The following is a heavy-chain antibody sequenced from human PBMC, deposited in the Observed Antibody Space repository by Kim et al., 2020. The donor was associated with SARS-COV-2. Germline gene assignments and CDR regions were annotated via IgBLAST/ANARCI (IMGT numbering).Heavy chain of an antibody. V-gene: IGHV7-4-1*02. CDR1: GYTFTSYA. D-gene: IGHD3-3*01. CDR2: INTNTGNP. Sequence: ASVKVSCKASGYTFTSYAMNWVRQAPGQGLEWMGWINTNTGNPTYAQGFTGRFVFSLDTSVSTAYLQISSLKAEDTAVYYCATDREGPLTDFWSGYSSWFDPWGQGPLVTVSS. J-gene: IGHJ5*02. CDR3: ATDREGPLTDFWSGYSSWFDP.